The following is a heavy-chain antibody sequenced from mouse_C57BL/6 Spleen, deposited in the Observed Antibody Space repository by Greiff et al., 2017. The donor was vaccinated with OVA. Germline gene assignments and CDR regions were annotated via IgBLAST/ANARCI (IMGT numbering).Heavy chain of an antibody. CDR1: GYTFTRYW. CDR2: IYPGSGST. J-gene: IGHJ3*01. CDR3: ARDDSSGPALAC. Sequence: QVQLQQPGAELVKPGASVKLSCPASGYTFTRYWITWVKQRPGQGLAWIGDIYPGSGSTKYNEKFKSKATLTVDTSSSTAYMQLSSLTSEDSAVYYCARDDSSGPALACWGQGTLVTVSA. V-gene: IGHV1-55*01. D-gene: IGHD3-2*02.